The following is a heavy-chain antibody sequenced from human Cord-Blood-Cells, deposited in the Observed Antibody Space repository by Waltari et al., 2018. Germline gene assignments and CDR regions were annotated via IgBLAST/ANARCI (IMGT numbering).Heavy chain of an antibody. CDR2: ISGSGGST. V-gene: IGHV3-23*01. Sequence: EVQLLESGGGLVQPGGSLRLSCAASGFTFSSSAMRWVRQAPGKGLEWVSAISGSGGSTYYADSVKGRFTISRDNSKNTLYLQMNSLRAEDTAVYYCAKDHNEIAAFDYWGQGTLVTVSS. CDR1: GFTFSSSA. CDR3: AKDHNEIAAFDY. D-gene: IGHD6-13*01. J-gene: IGHJ4*02.